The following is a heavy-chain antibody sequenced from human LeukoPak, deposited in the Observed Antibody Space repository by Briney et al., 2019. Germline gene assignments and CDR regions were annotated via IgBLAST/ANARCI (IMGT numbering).Heavy chain of an antibody. CDR3: ARDVTYSSSWVSVYYYYYMDV. CDR2: ISRSSIYI. Sequence: GGSLRLSCAASGFTFSSYSMNWVRQAPGKGREGVSSISRSSIYIYYADSVKGRFTISRDNAKNSLYLQMNSLRAEDTAVYYCARDVTYSSSWVSVYYYYYMDVWGKGTTVTVSS. CDR1: GFTFSSYS. D-gene: IGHD6-13*01. V-gene: IGHV3-21*01. J-gene: IGHJ6*03.